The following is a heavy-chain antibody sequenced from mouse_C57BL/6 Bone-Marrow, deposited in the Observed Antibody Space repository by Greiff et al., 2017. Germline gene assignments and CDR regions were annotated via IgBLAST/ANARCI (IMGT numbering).Heavy chain of an antibody. CDR1: GFSFNTYA. Sequence: EVKVVESGGGLVQPKGSLKLSCAASGFSFNTYAMNWVRQAPGKGLEWVARIRSKSNNYATYYADSVKDRFTISREDSESMLYLQMNNLKTEDTAMYYCVRGWFAYWGQGTLVTVSA. CDR2: IRSKSNNYAT. V-gene: IGHV10-1*01. J-gene: IGHJ3*01. CDR3: VRGWFAY.